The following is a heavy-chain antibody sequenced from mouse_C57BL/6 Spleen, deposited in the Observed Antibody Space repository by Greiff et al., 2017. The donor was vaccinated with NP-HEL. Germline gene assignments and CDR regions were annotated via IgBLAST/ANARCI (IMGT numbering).Heavy chain of an antibody. CDR2: IDPSDSET. J-gene: IGHJ1*03. D-gene: IGHD1-1*01. Sequence: QVQLKQPGAELVRPGSSVKLSCKASGYTFTSYWMHWVKQRPIQGLEWIGNIDPSDSETHYNQKFKDKATLTVDKSSSTAYMQLSSLTSEDSAVYYCARRGVVAHWYFDVWGTGTTVTVSS. CDR1: GYTFTSYW. CDR3: ARRGVVAHWYFDV. V-gene: IGHV1-52*01.